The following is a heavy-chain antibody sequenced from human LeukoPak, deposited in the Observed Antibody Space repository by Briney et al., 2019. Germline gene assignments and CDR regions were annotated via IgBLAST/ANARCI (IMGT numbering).Heavy chain of an antibody. CDR1: GFTFSTYA. CDR3: AKGRQWLASLYLDY. D-gene: IGHD6-19*01. CDR2: ISGSGGTT. V-gene: IGHV3-23*01. J-gene: IGHJ4*02. Sequence: GGSLRLSCAASGFTFSTYAMSWVRQAPGKGLEWVSVISGSGGTTYYADSVKGRFTISRDNSKNTLHLEMNSLRAEGTAVYYCAKGRQWLASLYLDYWGQGSLVTVSS.